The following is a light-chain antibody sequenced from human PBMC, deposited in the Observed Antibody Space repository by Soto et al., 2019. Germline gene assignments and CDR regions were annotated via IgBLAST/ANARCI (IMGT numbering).Light chain of an antibody. V-gene: IGLV6-57*03. Sequence: NFMPTQPHSVSESPGKTVTISCTRSSGSIASNYVQWYQQRPGSAPTTVIYEDNQRPSGVPDRFSGSIDSSSNSASLTISGLKTEDEADYYCQSYDSSNQGVFGTGTKLTVL. J-gene: IGLJ1*01. CDR1: SGSIASNY. CDR3: QSYDSSNQGV. CDR2: EDN.